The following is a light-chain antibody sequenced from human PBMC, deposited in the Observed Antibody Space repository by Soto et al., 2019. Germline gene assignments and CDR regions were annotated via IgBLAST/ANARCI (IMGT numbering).Light chain of an antibody. CDR1: SSDVGGYNF. Sequence: QSALTQPPSASGSPGQSVTISCTGTSSDVGGYNFVSWYQQHPGKAPKLMIYEVSERPSGVPDRFSGSKSGNTASLTVSGLQADDEADYYCSSYAGSNIVVFGGVTKLTVL. J-gene: IGLJ2*01. CDR3: SSYAGSNIVV. CDR2: EVS. V-gene: IGLV2-8*01.